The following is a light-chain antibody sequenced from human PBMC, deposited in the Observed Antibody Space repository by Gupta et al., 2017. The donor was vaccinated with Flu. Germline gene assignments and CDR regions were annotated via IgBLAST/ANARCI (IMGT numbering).Light chain of an antibody. J-gene: IGKJ1*01. CDR2: GSS. V-gene: IGKV3-20*01. CDR3: QQYVSSPAT. CDR1: ESVSRDS. Sequence: EIVLTQSTATLTLSPGERATLSCRASESVSRDSLAWYKQEPGQAPRLLIYGSSNRARDIPDRFSGSGSGTEFTLTISRLEPEDFAVYYCQQYVSSPATFGQGTXVDIK.